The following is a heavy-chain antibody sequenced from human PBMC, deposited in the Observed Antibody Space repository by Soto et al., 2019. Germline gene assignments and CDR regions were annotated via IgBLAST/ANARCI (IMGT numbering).Heavy chain of an antibody. CDR1: GYTFTSYD. J-gene: IGHJ6*03. D-gene: IGHD4-17*01. CDR3: ARTLYGDYEIYYYYYMDV. Sequence: ASVKVSCKASGYTFTSYDINWVRQATGQGLEWMGWMNPNSGNTGYAQKFQGRVTMTRNTSISTAYMELSSLRSEDTAVYYCARTLYGDYEIYYYYYMDVWGKGTKVTVSS. V-gene: IGHV1-8*01. CDR2: MNPNSGNT.